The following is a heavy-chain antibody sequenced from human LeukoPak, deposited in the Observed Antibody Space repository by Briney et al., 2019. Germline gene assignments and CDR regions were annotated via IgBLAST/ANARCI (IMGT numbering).Heavy chain of an antibody. CDR2: IIPIFGTA. V-gene: IGHV1-69*13. CDR1: GGTFSSYA. Sequence: GASVKVSCKASGGTFSSYAISWVRQAPGQGLEWMGGIIPIFGTANYAQKFQGRVTITADESTSTAYMELSSLRSEDTAVYYCARSRRFTMIVGDNWFDPWGQGTLVTVSS. J-gene: IGHJ5*02. CDR3: ARSRRFTMIVGDNWFDP. D-gene: IGHD3-22*01.